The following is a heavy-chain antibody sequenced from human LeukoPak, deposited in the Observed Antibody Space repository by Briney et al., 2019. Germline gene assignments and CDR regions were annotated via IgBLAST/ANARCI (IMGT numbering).Heavy chain of an antibody. CDR2: IYYSGST. D-gene: IGHD2-2*01. J-gene: IGHJ6*04. CDR3: ASHKVVPAFPDV. Sequence: SETLSLTCTVSGGSISSYYWNWIRQPPGKGLEWIGNIYYSGSTNYNPSLKSRVTISVDTSKNQFSLTLTSVTAADTAVYYCASHKVVPAFPDVWGKGTTVTVSS. CDR1: GGSISSYY. V-gene: IGHV4-59*08.